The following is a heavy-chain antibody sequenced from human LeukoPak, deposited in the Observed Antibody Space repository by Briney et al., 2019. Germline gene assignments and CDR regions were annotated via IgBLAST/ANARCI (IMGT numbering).Heavy chain of an antibody. CDR1: GFTVSSNF. CDR2: ISSSGSTI. J-gene: IGHJ6*02. Sequence: PGGSLRLSCAASGFTVSSNFMSWVRQAPGKGLEWVSYISSSGSTIYYADSVKGRFTISRDNAKNSLYLQMNSLRAEDTAVYYCAREGEYYYDSSGYFPDVWGQGTTVTVSS. D-gene: IGHD3-22*01. V-gene: IGHV3-48*04. CDR3: AREGEYYYDSSGYFPDV.